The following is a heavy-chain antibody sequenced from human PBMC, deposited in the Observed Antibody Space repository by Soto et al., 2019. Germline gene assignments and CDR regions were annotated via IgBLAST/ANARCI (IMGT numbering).Heavy chain of an antibody. CDR1: GFTFSTYW. J-gene: IGHJ4*02. Sequence: PGGSLRLSCAASGFTFSTYWTRRVRQPPGKGQVWVSPINSSRSYIFYAYSVKGRFTISRDNAKNSLYLQMNSLRAEDTAVYYCSSSDYCSGGSCYPYPFDYWGQGTLVTVS. CDR3: SSSDYCSGGSCYPYPFDY. V-gene: IGHV3-21*01. CDR2: INSSRSYI. D-gene: IGHD2-15*01.